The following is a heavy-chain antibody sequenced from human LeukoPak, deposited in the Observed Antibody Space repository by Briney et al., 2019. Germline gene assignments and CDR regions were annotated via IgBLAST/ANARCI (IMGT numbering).Heavy chain of an antibody. CDR3: ARGGEQLVDAFDI. J-gene: IGHJ3*02. V-gene: IGHV4-61*02. CDR1: GGSISSGSYY. CDR2: IYTSGST. D-gene: IGHD6-6*01. Sequence: SETLPLTCTVSGGSISSGSYYWSWIRQPAGKGLEWIGRIYTSGSTNYNPSLKSRVTISVDTSKNQFSLKLSSVTAADTAVYYCARGGEQLVDAFDIWGQGTMVTVSS.